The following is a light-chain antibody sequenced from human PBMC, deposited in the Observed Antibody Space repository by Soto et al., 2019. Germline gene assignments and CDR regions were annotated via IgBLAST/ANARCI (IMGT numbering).Light chain of an antibody. Sequence: QSALTQPASVSGSPGQSITISCTGTSSDVGTYNYVSWYQQHPGKAPKLMIYEVSNRPSGVSDRFSGSKSGNTASLTISGLQAEDEADYYCISYTTTSTLYAFGTGTK. V-gene: IGLV2-14*01. J-gene: IGLJ1*01. CDR1: SSDVGTYNY. CDR3: ISYTTTSTLYA. CDR2: EVS.